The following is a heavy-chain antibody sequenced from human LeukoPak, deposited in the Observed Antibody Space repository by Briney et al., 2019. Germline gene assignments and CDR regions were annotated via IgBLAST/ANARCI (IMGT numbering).Heavy chain of an antibody. D-gene: IGHD2-15*01. V-gene: IGHV4-34*01. CDR3: AKEGYCSGGSCYAFLTGDAFDI. CDR1: GGSFSGYY. J-gene: IGHJ3*02. Sequence: PSETLSLTRAVYGGSFSGYYWSWIRQPPGKGLEWIGEINHSGSTNYNPSLKSRVTISVDMSKNQFSLKLSSVTAADTAVYYCAKEGYCSGGSCYAFLTGDAFDIWGQGTMVTVSS. CDR2: INHSGST.